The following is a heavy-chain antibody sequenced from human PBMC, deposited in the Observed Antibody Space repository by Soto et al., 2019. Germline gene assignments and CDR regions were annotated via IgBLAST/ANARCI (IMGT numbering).Heavy chain of an antibody. D-gene: IGHD2-21*02. CDR1: GFTFSGSA. CDR2: IRSKANSYAT. CDR3: TRLRGLSDFDY. J-gene: IGHJ4*02. V-gene: IGHV3-73*01. Sequence: GGSLRLSCAASGFTFSGSAMHWVRQASGKGLEWVGRIRSKANSYATAYAASVKGRFTISRDDSKNTAYLQMNSLKTEDTAVYYCTRLRGLSDFDYWGQGTLVTVSS.